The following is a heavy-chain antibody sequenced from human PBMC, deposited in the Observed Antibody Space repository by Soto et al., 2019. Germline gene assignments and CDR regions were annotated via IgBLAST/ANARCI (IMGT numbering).Heavy chain of an antibody. V-gene: IGHV4-31*03. CDR3: AIRVNNYFDP. Sequence: QVQLQESGPGLVKPSETLSLTCTVSGGSISSGGYYWSWIRQHPGKGLEWIGYIYYTGSTYYNPSLKSRLTISLDTSKNQFSLKLNSLTVADTAVYYCAIRVNNYFDPWGQGTLVTVSS. J-gene: IGHJ5*02. CDR1: GGSISSGGYY. CDR2: IYYTGST.